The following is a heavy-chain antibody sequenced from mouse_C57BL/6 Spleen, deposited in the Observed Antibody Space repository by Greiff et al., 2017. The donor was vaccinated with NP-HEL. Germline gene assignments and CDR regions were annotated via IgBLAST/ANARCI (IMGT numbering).Heavy chain of an antibody. CDR1: GYAFSSSW. Sequence: QVQLQQSGPELAKPGASVKISCKASGYAFSSSWMNWVKQRPGKGLEWIGRIYPGDGDTNYNGKFKGKATLTADKSSSTAYMQLSSLTSEDSAVYFCARGVVTTVVDWYFDVWGTGTTVTVSS. CDR3: ARGVVTTVVDWYFDV. J-gene: IGHJ1*03. D-gene: IGHD1-1*01. CDR2: IYPGDGDT. V-gene: IGHV1-82*01.